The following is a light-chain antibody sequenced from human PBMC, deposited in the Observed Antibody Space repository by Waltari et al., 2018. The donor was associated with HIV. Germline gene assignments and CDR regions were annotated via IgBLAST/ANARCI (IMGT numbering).Light chain of an antibody. J-gene: IGLJ3*02. CDR2: MDA. CDR1: ALQKRY. V-gene: IGLV3-25*03. Sequence: SYDLTQPPSVSVSPGQAHRVTCSGDALQKRYAYWYHQRPGQAPVLLIFMDAERPSGIPERFSSSSSSTTVTLTIRAVQADDVADYYGQATDSSGVYWVFGGGTTLTVL. CDR3: QATDSSGVYWV.